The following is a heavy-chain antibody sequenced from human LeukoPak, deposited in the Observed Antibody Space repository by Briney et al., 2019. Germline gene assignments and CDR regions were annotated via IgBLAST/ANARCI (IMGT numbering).Heavy chain of an antibody. CDR3: ARARDIVVVPDTLDAFDI. V-gene: IGHV1-69*04. CDR1: GGTFSSYA. D-gene: IGHD2-2*01. J-gene: IGHJ3*02. Sequence: GVSVKVSCKASGGTFSSYAISWVRQAPGQGLEWMGRIIPILGIANYAQKFQGRVTITADESTSTAYMELSSLRSEDTAVYYCARARDIVVVPDTLDAFDIWGQGTMVTVSS. CDR2: IIPILGIA.